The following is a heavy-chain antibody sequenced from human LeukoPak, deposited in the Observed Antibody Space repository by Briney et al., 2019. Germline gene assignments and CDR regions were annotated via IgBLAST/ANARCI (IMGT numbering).Heavy chain of an antibody. V-gene: IGHV3-30*03. J-gene: IGHJ2*01. CDR3: ARTGVWYFDL. CDR2: ISYDGSNK. Sequence: GGSLRLSCAASGFTFSSYGMHWVRQAPGKGLEWVAVISYDGSNKYYADSVKGRFTISRDNSKNTLYLQMNGLRAEDTAVYYCARTGVWYFDLWGRGTLVTVSS. CDR1: GFTFSSYG.